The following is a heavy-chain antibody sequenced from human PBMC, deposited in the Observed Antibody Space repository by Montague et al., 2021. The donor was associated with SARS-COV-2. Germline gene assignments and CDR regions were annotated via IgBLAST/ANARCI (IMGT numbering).Heavy chain of an antibody. CDR2: IYYSGSS. CDR1: GGSISSSSYY. J-gene: IGHJ4*02. CDR3: ARVGGGRTFYY. V-gene: IGHV4-39*07. Sequence: SETLSLTCTVSGGSISSSSYYWGWIRQPPGKGLEYIGTIYYSGSSYYNPSLKSRVAMSVDTSKNQFSLKLDSVTAADTAVHYCARVGGGRTFYYWGQGILVTVSS. D-gene: IGHD3-16*01.